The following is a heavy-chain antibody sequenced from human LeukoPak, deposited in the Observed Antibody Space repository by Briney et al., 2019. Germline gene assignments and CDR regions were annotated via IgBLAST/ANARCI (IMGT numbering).Heavy chain of an antibody. CDR2: IYYSGST. J-gene: IGHJ4*02. D-gene: IGHD4/OR15-4a*01. CDR3: ARTQYGGYVNY. V-gene: IGHV4-59*08. CDR1: GGSISSYY. Sequence: SETLSLTCTVSGGSISSYYWSWIRQPPGKGLEWIGNIYYSGSTNYRPSLKSRVTISVDTSKNQFSLKLSSVTAADTAVYYCARTQYGGYVNYWGQGTLVTVSS.